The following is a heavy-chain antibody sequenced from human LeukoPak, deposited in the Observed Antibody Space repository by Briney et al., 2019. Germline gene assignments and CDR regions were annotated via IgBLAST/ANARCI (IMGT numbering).Heavy chain of an antibody. CDR2: ISSNGGST. CDR1: GFTFSSYA. J-gene: IGHJ3*02. CDR3: ARDSGDDAFDI. D-gene: IGHD3-10*01. Sequence: GGSLRLSCAASGFTFSSYAMHWVRQAPGKGLEYVSAISSNGGSTYYANSVKGRFTISRDNSKNTLYLQMGSLRAEDMAVYYCARDSGDDAFDIWGQGTIVTVSS. V-gene: IGHV3-64*01.